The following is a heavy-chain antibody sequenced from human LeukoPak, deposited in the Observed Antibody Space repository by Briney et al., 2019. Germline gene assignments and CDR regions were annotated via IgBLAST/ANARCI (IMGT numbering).Heavy chain of an antibody. V-gene: IGHV1-3*01. D-gene: IGHD5/OR15-5a*01. Sequence: ASVKVSCKASGYTFTSYGISWVRQAPGQGLEWMGWINAGNGNTKYSQEFQARVTITRDTSANIAYMELSSLGSEDTAVYYCARVISDCANFNCFKGYFDYWGQGTPVTAS. CDR1: GYTFTSYG. CDR2: INAGNGNT. CDR3: ARVISDCANFNCFKGYFDY. J-gene: IGHJ4*01.